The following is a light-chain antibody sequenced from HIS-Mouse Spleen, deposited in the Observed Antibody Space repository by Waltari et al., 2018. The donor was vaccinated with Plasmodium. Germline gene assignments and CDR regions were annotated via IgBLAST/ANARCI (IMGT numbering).Light chain of an antibody. CDR1: SSDVGGYNY. CDR2: DVS. Sequence: QSALTQPASVSGSPGQSITISCTGPSSDVGGYNYFSWYQQHPCKAPKLMIYDVSNRPSGVSNRFSGSKSGNTASLTISGLQAEDEADYYCSSYTSSSTAFGTGTKVTVL. J-gene: IGLJ1*01. CDR3: SSYTSSSTA. V-gene: IGLV2-14*03.